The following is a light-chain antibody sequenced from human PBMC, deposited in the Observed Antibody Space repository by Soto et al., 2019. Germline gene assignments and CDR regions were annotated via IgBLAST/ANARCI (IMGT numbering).Light chain of an antibody. Sequence: SYELTQPPSVSVSPGQTASITCSGDKLGDKYACWYQQKPGQSPVLVIYQDTKRPSGIPERFSGSNSGNTATLTISGTQAIDEADYYCQAWDTGTGVFGGGTKLTVL. CDR2: QDT. CDR3: QAWDTGTGV. J-gene: IGLJ3*02. CDR1: KLGDKY. V-gene: IGLV3-1*01.